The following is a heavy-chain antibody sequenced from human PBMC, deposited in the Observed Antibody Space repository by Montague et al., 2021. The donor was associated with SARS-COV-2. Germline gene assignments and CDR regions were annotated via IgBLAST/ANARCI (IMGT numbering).Heavy chain of an antibody. D-gene: IGHD2-21*02. CDR2: IYDSGSA. J-gene: IGHJ5*02. Sequence: SETLSLTCTVSVGSISNYYWTWIRQPPGKGLEWIGYIYDSGSANYNPSLKSRSTISVDTSNNQFSLRLSSVTAADTAVYYRARAYCGGDCHVGTWGQGILVTVSS. V-gene: IGHV4-59*01. CDR3: ARAYCGGDCHVGT. CDR1: VGSISNYY.